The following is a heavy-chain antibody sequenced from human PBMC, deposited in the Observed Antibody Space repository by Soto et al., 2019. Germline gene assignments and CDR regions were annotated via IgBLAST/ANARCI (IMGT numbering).Heavy chain of an antibody. D-gene: IGHD4-17*01. CDR2: IYDSGTT. Sequence: QVQLRESGPGLVRPSETLSLTCTVSGGSITGYYWSWIRQPPGKGLEWIGYIYDSGTTTYNAALKSRVTISADTSKNQFSLNLRSVTAADTAVYYCARRNYGEEGYFFDFWDQGLLVTVSS. CDR1: GGSITGYY. V-gene: IGHV4-59*08. CDR3: ARRNYGEEGYFFDF. J-gene: IGHJ4*02.